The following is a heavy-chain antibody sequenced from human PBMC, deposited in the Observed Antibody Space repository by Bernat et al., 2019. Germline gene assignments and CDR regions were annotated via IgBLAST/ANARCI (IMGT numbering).Heavy chain of an antibody. CDR3: ARQWRRYDSSGYCPKDFDY. CDR2: IYYSGST. Sequence: QLQLQESGPGLVKPSETLSLTCTVSGGSISRSSYYWGWIRQPPGQGLEWIGSIYYSGSTYYNPFLKSRVTISVDTSKNQFSLKVSSVTAAETAVYYAARQWRRYDSSGYCPKDFDYWGQGTLVTVSS. J-gene: IGHJ4*02. CDR1: GGSISRSSYY. D-gene: IGHD3-22*01. V-gene: IGHV4-39*01.